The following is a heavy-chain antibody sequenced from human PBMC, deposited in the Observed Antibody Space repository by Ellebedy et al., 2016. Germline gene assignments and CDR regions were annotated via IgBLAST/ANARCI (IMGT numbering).Heavy chain of an antibody. V-gene: IGHV4-59*01. CDR1: GGSISSYY. Sequence: SETLSLTXTVSGGSISSYYWSWIRQPPGKGLEWIGYIYYSGSTNYNPSLKSRVTISVDTSKNQFSLKLSSVTAADTAVYYCARVDGRRINYWGQGTLVTVSS. J-gene: IGHJ4*02. CDR3: ARVDGRRINY. CDR2: IYYSGST. D-gene: IGHD1-14*01.